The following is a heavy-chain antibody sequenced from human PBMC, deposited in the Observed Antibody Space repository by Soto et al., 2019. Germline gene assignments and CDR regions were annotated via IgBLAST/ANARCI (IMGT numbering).Heavy chain of an antibody. CDR1: GGTFSSYA. D-gene: IGHD6-13*01. CDR3: ARDRGRISSSWYYFDY. Sequence: QVQLVQSGAEVKKPGSSVKVSCKTSGGTFSSYAISWVRQAPGQGLEWMGGIIPIFGTANYAQKFQGRVTITADKSTSTAYMELSSLRSEDTAVYYCARDRGRISSSWYYFDYWGQGTLVTVSS. CDR2: IIPIFGTA. J-gene: IGHJ4*02. V-gene: IGHV1-69*06.